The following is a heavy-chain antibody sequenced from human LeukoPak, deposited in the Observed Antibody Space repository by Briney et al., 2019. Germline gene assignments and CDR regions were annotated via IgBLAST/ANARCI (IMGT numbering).Heavy chain of an antibody. J-gene: IGHJ5*02. D-gene: IGHD3-22*01. CDR1: GFTFSNDW. CDR2: IKKDRSTK. CDR3: VRVSEAHYDSRGNGGCFFLS. Sequence: GGSLRLSCAASGFTFSNDWMTWVRQVPGKGLEWVANIKKDRSTKTYVDSVKGRFTVSRDNAEKSLYLQMTSLRVEDTAVYYCVRVSEAHYDSRGNGGCFFLSWGQGTLVTVSS. V-gene: IGHV3-7*01.